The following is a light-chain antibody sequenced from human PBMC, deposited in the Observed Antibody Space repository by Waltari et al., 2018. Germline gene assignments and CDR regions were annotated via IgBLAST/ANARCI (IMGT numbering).Light chain of an antibody. J-gene: IGLJ1*01. CDR1: SRDVGGYNF. CDR3: CSYAGSHTLGV. Sequence: QSALTQPRSVSGSPGQSVTISCTGTSRDVGGYNFFSWYQHLPGNAPKLIIYDVSERPSGVPDRFSGSKSGNTASLTISGLQAEDEADYYCCSYAGSHTLGVFGTGTKVTVL. CDR2: DVS. V-gene: IGLV2-11*01.